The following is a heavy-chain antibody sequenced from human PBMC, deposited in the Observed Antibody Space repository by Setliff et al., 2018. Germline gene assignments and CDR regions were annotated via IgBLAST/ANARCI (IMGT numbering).Heavy chain of an antibody. CDR3: ARGSVEYSRGWYYFDY. CDR2: IIPIFGSA. CDR1: GGTFNSYA. V-gene: IGHV1-69*13. D-gene: IGHD6-19*01. J-gene: IGHJ4*02. Sequence: SVKVSCKASGGTFNSYAISWVRQAPGQGLEWMGGIIPIFGSANYARKFQGRVTVTADESTSKDYMELSSLISEETAVYYCARGSVEYSRGWYYFDYWAQGTLVTVSS.